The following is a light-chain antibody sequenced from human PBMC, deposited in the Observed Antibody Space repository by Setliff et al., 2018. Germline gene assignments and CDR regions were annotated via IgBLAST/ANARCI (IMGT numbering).Light chain of an antibody. Sequence: LTQPASVSGSPGQSITISCTGTSSDVGSYNLVSWYQQFPGKAPKPMIYEVSKRPSGVSNRFSGSKSGNTASLTISGLQAEDEADYYCCSYAGSRTYVIFGGGTK. CDR2: EVS. CDR1: SSDVGSYNL. CDR3: CSYAGSRTYVI. J-gene: IGLJ2*01. V-gene: IGLV2-23*02.